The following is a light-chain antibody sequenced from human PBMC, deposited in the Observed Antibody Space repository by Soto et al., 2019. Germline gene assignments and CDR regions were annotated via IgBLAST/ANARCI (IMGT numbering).Light chain of an antibody. J-gene: IGKJ1*01. V-gene: IGKV1-5*03. CDR3: QQYSNWPRT. CDR1: QSISDW. CDR2: KAS. Sequence: DIQMTQSPSTLSAYVGDRVTLTCLASQSISDWLAWYQQKPGKAPKILIYKASSLESGVPSRFSGSGSGTEFTLTISSLQSEDFAVYYCQQYSNWPRTFGQGTKVDIK.